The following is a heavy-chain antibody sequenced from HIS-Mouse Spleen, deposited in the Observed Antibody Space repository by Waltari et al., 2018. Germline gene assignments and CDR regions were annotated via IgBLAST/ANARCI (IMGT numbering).Heavy chain of an antibody. CDR3: AREIPYSSSWYDWYFDL. J-gene: IGHJ2*01. CDR1: GGPISSSCYT. Sequence: QLQLQESGPGLVKPSETLSLTCTVSGGPISSSCYTWGWIRQPPGKGLEWIGSIYYSGSTYYNPSLKSRVTISVDTSKNQFSLKLSSVTAADTAVYYCAREIPYSSSWYDWYFDLWGRGTLVTVSS. CDR2: IYYSGST. V-gene: IGHV4-39*07. D-gene: IGHD6-13*01.